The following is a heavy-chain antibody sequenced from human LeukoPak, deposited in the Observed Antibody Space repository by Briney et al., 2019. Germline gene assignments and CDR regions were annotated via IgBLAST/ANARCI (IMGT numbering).Heavy chain of an antibody. D-gene: IGHD3-22*01. CDR3: ARRRNYDAFDP. J-gene: IGHJ5*02. Sequence: GGSLRLSCAASGFTFSSYWMHWVRQDPGKGLVWVSRINSDGSSTSYADSVKGRFTISRDNAKNTLYLQMNSLRAEDTAVYYCARRRNYDAFDPWGQGTLVTVSS. V-gene: IGHV3-74*01. CDR2: INSDGSST. CDR1: GFTFSSYW.